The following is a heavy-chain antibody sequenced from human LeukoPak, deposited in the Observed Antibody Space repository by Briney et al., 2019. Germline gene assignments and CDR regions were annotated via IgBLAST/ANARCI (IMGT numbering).Heavy chain of an antibody. CDR1: GGSISSGDYY. V-gene: IGHV4-30-4*08. D-gene: IGHD5-18*01. Sequence: SETLSLTCTVSGGSISSGDYYWSWIRQPPGKGLEWIGYIYYSGSTYYNPSLKSRVTISVDTSKNQFSLKLSSVTAADTAVYYCARLRGYSYGYSNYYYYMDVWGKGTTVTVSS. CDR2: IYYSGST. CDR3: ARLRGYSYGYSNYYYYMDV. J-gene: IGHJ6*03.